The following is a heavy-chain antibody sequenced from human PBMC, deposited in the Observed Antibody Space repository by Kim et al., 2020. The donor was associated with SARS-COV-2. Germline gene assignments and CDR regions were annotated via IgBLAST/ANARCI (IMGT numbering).Heavy chain of an antibody. CDR2: INAGNGNT. CDR1: GFTFTNYV. CDR3: GRGEIGYCSSTTCSDAFDI. D-gene: IGHD2-2*01. J-gene: IGHJ3*02. Sequence: ASVKVSCKASGFTFTNYVIHWVRQAPGQRLEWMGLINAGNGNTKYSQKFQGRVTITRDSSASAAYMELSSLRSEDTAIYYCGRGEIGYCSSTTCSDAFDIWGQGTVVTVSS. V-gene: IGHV1-3*01.